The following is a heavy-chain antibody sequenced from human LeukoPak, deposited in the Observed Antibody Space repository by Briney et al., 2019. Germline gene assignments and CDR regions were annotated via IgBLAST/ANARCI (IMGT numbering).Heavy chain of an antibody. CDR1: GYTFNNYG. Sequence: EASVKVSCMASGYTFNNYGISWVRQAPGQGLEWMGWGSSYNGDTNYAQKFQGRLAMSTDTSTSTAYMELRSLRFDDTAIYYCVKDWHILTGRNCFDPWGQGTLVTVSS. J-gene: IGHJ5*02. CDR2: GSSYNGDT. V-gene: IGHV1-18*01. CDR3: VKDWHILTGRNCFDP. D-gene: IGHD3-9*01.